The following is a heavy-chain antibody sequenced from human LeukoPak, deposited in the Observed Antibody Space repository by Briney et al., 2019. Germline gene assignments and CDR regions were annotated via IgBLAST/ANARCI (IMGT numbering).Heavy chain of an antibody. CDR2: ISGSGGST. J-gene: IGHJ6*03. CDR1: GFTFSSYA. Sequence: PGGSLRLSCAASGFTFSSYAMSWVRQAPGKGLEWVSAISGSGGSTYYADSVKGRFTISRDNSKNTLYLQMNSLRAEDTAVYYCASDKPWYLKAVLQRDYYYYMDVWGKGTTVTVSS. CDR3: ASDKPWYLKAVLQRDYYYYMDV. V-gene: IGHV3-23*01. D-gene: IGHD6-13*01.